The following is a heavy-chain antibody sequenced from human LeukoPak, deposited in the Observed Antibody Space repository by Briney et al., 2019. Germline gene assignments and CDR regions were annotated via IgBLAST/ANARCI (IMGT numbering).Heavy chain of an antibody. D-gene: IGHD4-11*01. CDR1: GGSISSSRYY. J-gene: IGHJ4*02. Sequence: PSETLSLTCTVSGGSISSSRYYWGWIRQPPGKGLEWIGSIYYSGTTYYNPSLKRRVTISVDTSKNQFSLNLSSVTAADTAVYYCARPAVKYSNYYFDYWGQGTLVTVSS. V-gene: IGHV4-39*01. CDR3: ARPAVKYSNYYFDY. CDR2: IYYSGTT.